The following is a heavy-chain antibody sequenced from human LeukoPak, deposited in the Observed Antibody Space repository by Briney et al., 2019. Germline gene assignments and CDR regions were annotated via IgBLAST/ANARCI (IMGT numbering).Heavy chain of an antibody. CDR3: ARGNYGSGSYYFDP. CDR2: IYYNGST. V-gene: IGHV4-59*01. J-gene: IGHJ5*02. D-gene: IGHD3-10*01. Sequence: PSETLSLTCSVSGGSIRSYYWGWIRQSPGKGLEWIGYIYYNGSTKYNPSLKSRITLSIDASKNQFSLKLNSVSAADTAVYYCARGNYGSGSYYFDPWGQGTLVTVSS. CDR1: GGSIRSYY.